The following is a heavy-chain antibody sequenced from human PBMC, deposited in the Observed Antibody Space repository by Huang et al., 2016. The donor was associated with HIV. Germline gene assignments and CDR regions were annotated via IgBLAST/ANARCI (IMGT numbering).Heavy chain of an antibody. V-gene: IGHV4-61*02. CDR3: ARGRGGTHSYFFYSMDV. CDR1: GDSISSGAFY. CDR2: VYTSGSV. D-gene: IGHD1-26*01. J-gene: IGHJ6*03. Sequence: QVQLQESGPGLVQPSQTLSLICTVSGDSISSGAFYWTWIRRSAGGGVQWIGRVYTSGSVRENGALRSRVTIALDTSKNQWSLNLRSVSAADTALYFCARGRGGTHSYFFYSMDVWGAGTAVIVSS.